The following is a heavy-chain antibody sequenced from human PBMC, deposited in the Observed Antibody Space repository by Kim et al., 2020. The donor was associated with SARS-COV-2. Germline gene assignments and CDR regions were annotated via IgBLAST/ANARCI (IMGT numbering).Heavy chain of an antibody. CDR2: IYYSGST. V-gene: IGHV4-31*03. Sequence: SETLSLTCTVSGGSISSGGYYWSWIRQHPGKGLEWIGYIYYSGSTYYNPSLKSRVTISVDTSKNQFSLKLSSVTAADTAVYYCAREGIAVAGTLDVWGQGTTVTVSS. CDR3: AREGIAVAGTLDV. CDR1: GGSISSGGYY. J-gene: IGHJ6*02. D-gene: IGHD6-19*01.